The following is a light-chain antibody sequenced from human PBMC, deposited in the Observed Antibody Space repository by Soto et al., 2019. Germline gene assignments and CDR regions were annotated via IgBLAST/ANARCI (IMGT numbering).Light chain of an antibody. CDR3: QQYGSSERK. CDR2: DAS. Sequence: QSPGTLSLSPGERATLSCRASQRISNNWLALYRQNPGQAPRLLIYDASSRATGIPDRFSGSEYRTVLPLTISRMEPEAFAVYYCQQYGSSERKFGQGT. CDR1: QRISNNW. J-gene: IGKJ1*01. V-gene: IGKV3-20*01.